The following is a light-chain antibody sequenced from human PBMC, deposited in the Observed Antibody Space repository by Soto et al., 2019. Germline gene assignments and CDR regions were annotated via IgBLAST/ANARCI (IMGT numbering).Light chain of an antibody. V-gene: IGKV2-28*01. CDR2: LGS. CDR1: QSLLHSNGYNY. CDR3: QQHNNWPT. J-gene: IGKJ5*01. Sequence: DIVMTPSPLSLPVTPGEPASISCRSSQSLLHSNGYNYLDWYLQKPGQSPXXRIYLGSNRASGVPDRFSGSGSGTDFTLTISRLEPEDSALYYCQQHNNWPTFGQGTRLEIK.